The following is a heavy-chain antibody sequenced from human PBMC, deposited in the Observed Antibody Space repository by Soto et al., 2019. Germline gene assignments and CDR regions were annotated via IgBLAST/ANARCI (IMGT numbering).Heavy chain of an antibody. J-gene: IGHJ4*02. V-gene: IGHV1-3*01. Sequence: ASVKVSCKASGYTFTNYGITWVRQAPGQGLEWMGWFNAGIGNTKYSQKFQGRVTITRDTSASTAYMELSSLRSEDTAVYYCAREGRIAAAAFDYWGQGTLVTVSS. CDR3: AREGRIAAAAFDY. CDR1: GYTFTNYG. D-gene: IGHD6-13*01. CDR2: FNAGIGNT.